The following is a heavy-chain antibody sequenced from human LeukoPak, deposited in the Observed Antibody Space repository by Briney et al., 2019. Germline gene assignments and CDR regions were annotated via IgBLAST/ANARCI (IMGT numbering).Heavy chain of an antibody. J-gene: IGHJ4*02. CDR3: ASSGYCSSTSCSDYFDY. CDR2: IYHSGST. CDR1: GGSISSGGYS. Sequence: SQTLSLTCAVSGGSISSGGYSWSWIRQPPGKGLEWIGYIYHSGSTYYNPSLKSRVTTSVDRSKNQFSLKLSSVTAADTAVYYCASSGYCSSTSCSDYFDYWGQGTLVTVSS. V-gene: IGHV4-30-2*01. D-gene: IGHD2-2*01.